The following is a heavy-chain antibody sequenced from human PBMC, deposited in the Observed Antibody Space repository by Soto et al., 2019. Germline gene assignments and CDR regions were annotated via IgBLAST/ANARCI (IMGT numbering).Heavy chain of an antibody. CDR1: GYTFASYY. CDR2: INPSGGST. Sequence: ASVKVSCKASGYTFASYYMHWVRQAPGQGLEWMGIINPSGGSTSYAQKFQGRVTMTRDTSTSTVYMELSSLRSEDTAVYYCARGPFFWGGSYYYYYMDVWGKGTTVTVSS. V-gene: IGHV1-46*01. D-gene: IGHD3-16*01. CDR3: ARGPFFWGGSYYYYYMDV. J-gene: IGHJ6*03.